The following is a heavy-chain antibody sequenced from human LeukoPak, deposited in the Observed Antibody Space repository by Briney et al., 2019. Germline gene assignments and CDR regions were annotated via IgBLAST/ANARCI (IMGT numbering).Heavy chain of an antibody. Sequence: GASVKVSCKASGGTFSSYAISWVRQAPGQGLEWMGGIIPIFGTANYAQKFQGRVTITADKSTSTAYMKLSSLRSEDTAVYYCALSLYGDYLYAFDIWGQGTMVTVSS. CDR2: IIPIFGTA. V-gene: IGHV1-69*06. CDR3: ALSLYGDYLYAFDI. CDR1: GGTFSSYA. J-gene: IGHJ3*02. D-gene: IGHD4-17*01.